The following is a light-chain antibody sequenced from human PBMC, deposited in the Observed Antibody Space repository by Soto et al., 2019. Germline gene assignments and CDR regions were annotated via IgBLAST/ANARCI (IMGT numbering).Light chain of an antibody. J-gene: IGKJ3*01. CDR3: QQSYSTLT. V-gene: IGKV1-39*01. CDR1: QTISDY. CDR2: AAS. Sequence: DIPMTQSPSSLSASVGDRVPITCRTSQTISDYLNWYQHKPGKDPKLLISAASSLQSGVPSRFSGSGSGTDFTLTISSLQPEDFATYYCQQSYSTLTFGPGTKVDIK.